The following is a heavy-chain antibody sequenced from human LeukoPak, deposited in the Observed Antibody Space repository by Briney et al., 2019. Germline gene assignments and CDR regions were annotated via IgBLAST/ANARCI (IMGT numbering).Heavy chain of an antibody. CDR3: ARTRFYRGYSYGSDYYYYMDV. D-gene: IGHD5-18*01. CDR2: IIPIFGTA. Sequence: SVKVSCKASGGTFSSYAISWVRQAPGQGLEWMGGIIPIFGTANYAQKFQGRVTITADKSTSTAYMELSSLRSEDTAVYYCARTRFYRGYSYGSDYYYYMDVWGKGTTVTVSS. V-gene: IGHV1-69*06. CDR1: GGTFSSYA. J-gene: IGHJ6*03.